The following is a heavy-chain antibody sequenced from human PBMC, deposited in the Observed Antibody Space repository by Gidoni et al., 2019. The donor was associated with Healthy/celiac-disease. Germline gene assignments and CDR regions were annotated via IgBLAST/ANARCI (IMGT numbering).Heavy chain of an antibody. V-gene: IGHV3-30*18. J-gene: IGHJ6*02. Sequence: VQLVESGGGVVQPGRSLRLSCAASGFTFSRYGMHWVRQSPGKGLEWVAVISYDGSNKYYADSVKGRFTISRDNSKNTLYLQMNSLRAEYTAVYYCAKDHGIAVEGYDGMDVWGQGTTVTVSS. D-gene: IGHD6-19*01. CDR3: AKDHGIAVEGYDGMDV. CDR1: GFTFSRYG. CDR2: ISYDGSNK.